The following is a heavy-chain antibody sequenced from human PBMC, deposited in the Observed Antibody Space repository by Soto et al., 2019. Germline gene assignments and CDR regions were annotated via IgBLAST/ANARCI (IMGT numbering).Heavy chain of an antibody. V-gene: IGHV3-48*02. J-gene: IGHJ6*02. CDR3: ARDGYCVSSSHPFLPDV. CDR1: GFTFRTYG. D-gene: IGHD2-2*03. CDR2: ISKSGTTT. Sequence: GGSLRLSCVASGFTFRTYGMHLVRQGPGKGPDLLSSISKSGTTTYYADSVKGRFTISRDNAKNSLYLHMNSLRDEDMAVYYCARDGYCVSSSHPFLPDVSAQRTTVLVSS.